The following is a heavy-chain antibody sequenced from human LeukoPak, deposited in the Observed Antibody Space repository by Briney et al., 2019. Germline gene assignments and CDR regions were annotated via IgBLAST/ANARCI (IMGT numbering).Heavy chain of an antibody. J-gene: IGHJ4*02. CDR2: ISGTAFST. CDR1: GFTFSSYG. Sequence: GGSLRLSCAASGFTFSSYGMSWVRQAPGKGLEWVSIISGTAFSTYYADSVRGRFTISRDNSKNTLYLQMNSLRAEDTAVYYCAKDQGDYDDHTIDYWGQGTLVTVSS. D-gene: IGHD4-17*01. CDR3: AKDQGDYDDHTIDY. V-gene: IGHV3-23*01.